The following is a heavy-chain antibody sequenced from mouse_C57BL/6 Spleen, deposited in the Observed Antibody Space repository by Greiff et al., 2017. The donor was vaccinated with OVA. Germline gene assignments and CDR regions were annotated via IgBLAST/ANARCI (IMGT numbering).Heavy chain of an antibody. J-gene: IGHJ4*01. V-gene: IGHV1-61*01. CDR1: GYTFTSYW. D-gene: IGHD2-4*01. CDR2: IYPSDSET. CDR3: AREDYDEGYAMDY. Sequence: QVQLQQSGAELVRPGSSVKLSCKASGYTFTSYWMDWVKQRPGQGLEWIGNIYPSDSETHYNQKFKDKATLTVDKSSSTAYMQLSSLTSEDSAVYYCAREDYDEGYAMDYWGQGTSVTVSS.